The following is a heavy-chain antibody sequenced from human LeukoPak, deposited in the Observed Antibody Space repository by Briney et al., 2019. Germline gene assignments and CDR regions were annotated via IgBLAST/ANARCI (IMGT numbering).Heavy chain of an antibody. CDR3: ARASGPIKKNRFDQ. J-gene: IGHJ4*02. CDR1: GFTFSTYG. Sequence: GGSLRLSCATSGFTFSTYGMEWVRQAPGKGLEWVAIIFSDGIRKYYADSVKGRFTISRDISRSTLYLEMNSLSAEDTAVYYCARASGPIKKNRFDQWGQGTLVTVSP. V-gene: IGHV3-30*12. D-gene: IGHD1-26*01. CDR2: IFSDGIRK.